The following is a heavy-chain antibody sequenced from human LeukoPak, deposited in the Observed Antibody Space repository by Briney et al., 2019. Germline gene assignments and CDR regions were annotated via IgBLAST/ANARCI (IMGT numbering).Heavy chain of an antibody. CDR2: MNPNSGNT. CDR3: ARGPLSWGSGSNNWFDP. J-gene: IGHJ5*02. CDR1: GYTFTSYD. D-gene: IGHD3-10*01. V-gene: IGHV1-8*03. Sequence: ASVKVSCKASGYTFTSYDINWVRQATGQGLEWMGWMNPNSGNTGYAQKFQGRVTITRNTSISTAYMELSSLRSEDTAVYYCARGPLSWGSGSNNWFDPWGQGTLVTVSS.